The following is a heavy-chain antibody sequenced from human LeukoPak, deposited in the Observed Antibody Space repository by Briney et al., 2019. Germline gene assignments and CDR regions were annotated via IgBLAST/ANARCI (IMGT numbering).Heavy chain of an antibody. J-gene: IGHJ4*02. CDR3: ARDSDHTSMLFKGFDY. Sequence: GSLRLSCAASGFTFSSYAMSWIRQPPGKGLEWIGNIHQSGSTYYNPSVKSRVSISMDTSKNQFSLKLNSVTAADTAVYYCARDSDHTSMLFKGFDYWGQGTLVTVSS. V-gene: IGHV4-38-2*02. CDR1: GFTFSSYA. CDR2: IHQSGST. D-gene: IGHD5-18*01.